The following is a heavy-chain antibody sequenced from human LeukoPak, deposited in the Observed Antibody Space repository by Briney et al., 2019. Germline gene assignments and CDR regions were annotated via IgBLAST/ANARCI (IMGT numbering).Heavy chain of an antibody. Sequence: GGSLRLSCAASGFTVSSNYMSWVRQAPGKGLEWVSDIYSGGSTYYADSVKGRFTISRDNSKNTLYLQMNSLRAEDTAVYYCASVEMATIGYYFDYWGQGTLVTVSS. CDR2: IYSGGST. CDR1: GFTVSSNY. D-gene: IGHD5-24*01. V-gene: IGHV3-66*01. J-gene: IGHJ4*02. CDR3: ASVEMATIGYYFDY.